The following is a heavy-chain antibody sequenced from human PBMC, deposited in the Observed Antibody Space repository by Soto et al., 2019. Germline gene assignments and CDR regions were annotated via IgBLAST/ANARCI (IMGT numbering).Heavy chain of an antibody. Sequence: GGSLRLSCAAPGLIVSTNYMNWVRQAPGKGLEWVSILYSHGTTYHADSVKGRFTISRDNSKNVLYLQMNSLRVEDTAVYYCVRATTLAFDYWGQGTLVTVS. D-gene: IGHD1-26*01. V-gene: IGHV3-66*01. CDR2: LYSHGTT. J-gene: IGHJ4*02. CDR3: VRATTLAFDY. CDR1: GLIVSTNY.